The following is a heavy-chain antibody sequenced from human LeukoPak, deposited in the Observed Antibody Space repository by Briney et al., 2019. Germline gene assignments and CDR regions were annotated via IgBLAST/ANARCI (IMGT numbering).Heavy chain of an antibody. CDR3: ARGGVRFLEWLLLNY. J-gene: IGHJ4*02. Sequence: ASVKVSCKASGYTFTGYYMHWVRQAPGQGLEWMGWINPNSGGTNYAQKFQGRVTMTRDTSISTAYMELSRLRSDDTAVYYCARGGVRFLEWLLLNYWGQGTLVTVSS. D-gene: IGHD3-3*01. V-gene: IGHV1-2*02. CDR2: INPNSGGT. CDR1: GYTFTGYY.